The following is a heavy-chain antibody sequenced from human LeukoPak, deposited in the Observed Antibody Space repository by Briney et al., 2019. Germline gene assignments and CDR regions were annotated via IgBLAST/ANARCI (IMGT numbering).Heavy chain of an antibody. Sequence: GGSLRLSCAASGFAFSSYEMNWVRQAPGKGLEWVSAISGSGGSTYYADSVKGRFTISRDNSKNTLYLQMNSLRAEDTAVYYCAKVKVRGPPPGLFFDYWGQGTLVTVSS. CDR1: GFAFSSYE. D-gene: IGHD3-10*01. J-gene: IGHJ4*02. CDR3: AKVKVRGPPPGLFFDY. CDR2: ISGSGGST. V-gene: IGHV3-23*01.